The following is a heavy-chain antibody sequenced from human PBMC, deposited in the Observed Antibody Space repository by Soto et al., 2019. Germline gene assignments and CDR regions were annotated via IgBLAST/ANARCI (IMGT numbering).Heavy chain of an antibody. V-gene: IGHV1-2*04. D-gene: IGHD3-22*01. CDR3: ARAGPFYYDSSGYYYRRTVLGSRKAFDL. CDR2: INPNSGGT. CDR1: GYTFTGYY. Sequence: ASVKVSCKASGYTFTGYYMHWVRQAPGQGLEWMGWINPNSGGTNYAQKFQGWVTMTRDTSISTAYMELSRLRSDDTAVYYCARAGPFYYDSSGYYYRRTVLGSRKAFDLWGQGTMVTVS. J-gene: IGHJ3*01.